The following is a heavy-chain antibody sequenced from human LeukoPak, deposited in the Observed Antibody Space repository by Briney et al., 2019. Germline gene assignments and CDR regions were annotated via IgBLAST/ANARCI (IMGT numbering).Heavy chain of an antibody. CDR2: IIPIFGTA. CDR1: GYTFTSYG. J-gene: IGHJ4*02. Sequence: SVKVSCKASGYTFTSYGISWVRQAPGQGLEWMGGIIPIFGTANYAQKFQGRVTITADESTSTAYMELSSLRSEDTAVYYCARVANSGWIGYWGQGTLVTVSS. CDR3: ARVANSGWIGY. D-gene: IGHD6-19*01. V-gene: IGHV1-69*13.